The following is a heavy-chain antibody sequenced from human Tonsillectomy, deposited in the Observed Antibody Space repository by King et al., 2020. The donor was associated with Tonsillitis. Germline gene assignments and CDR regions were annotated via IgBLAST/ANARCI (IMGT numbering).Heavy chain of an antibody. CDR3: ARDVGIP. CDR2: FFQSGRY. Sequence: VQLQESGPGLVKPSETLSLTCTVSGYSITSGYFWGWIRQPPGMGLEWLGAFFQSGRYYYNPSLKSRVTISVDTSKNQFSLKLSSVTAADTAIYYCARDVGIPWGQGTLVTVSS. J-gene: IGHJ5*02. CDR1: GYSITSGYF. V-gene: IGHV4-38-2*02. D-gene: IGHD1-26*01.